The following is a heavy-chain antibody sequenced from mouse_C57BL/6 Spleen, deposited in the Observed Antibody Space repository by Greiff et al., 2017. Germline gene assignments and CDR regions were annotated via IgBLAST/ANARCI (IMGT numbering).Heavy chain of an antibody. V-gene: IGHV3-6*01. Sequence: EVQLVESGPGLVKPSQSLSLTCSVTGYSITSGYYWNWLRQFPGNKLEWMGYISYDGSNNYNPSLENRISITRSTSKNQFVLKLNSVTTEDTATYYCARVSDSNYWYFDGWGTGTTVTVSS. J-gene: IGHJ1*03. D-gene: IGHD2-5*01. CDR1: GYSITSGYY. CDR2: ISYDGSN. CDR3: ARVSDSNYWYFDG.